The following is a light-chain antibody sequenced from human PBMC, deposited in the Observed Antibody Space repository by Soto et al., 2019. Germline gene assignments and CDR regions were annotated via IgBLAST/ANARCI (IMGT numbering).Light chain of an antibody. CDR2: DAS. J-gene: IGKJ2*01. CDR3: QQANSFPYT. Sequence: DIQMTQSPSSVSASVGDSVTITCRASQSISSWLAWYQQNPGNAPKLLIYDASTSQTGVPSRFSGSGSGTDFTLTISSLQPEDFATYYCQQANSFPYTFGQGTKLEIK. CDR1: QSISSW. V-gene: IGKV1-12*01.